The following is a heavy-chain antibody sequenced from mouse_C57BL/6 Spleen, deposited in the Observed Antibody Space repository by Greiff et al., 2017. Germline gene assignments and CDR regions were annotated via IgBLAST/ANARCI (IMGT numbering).Heavy chain of an antibody. CDR3: ARYGNSYAMDY. CDR2: IFPGDGDT. J-gene: IGHJ4*01. D-gene: IGHD2-1*01. Sequence: QVQLQQSGAELVKPGASVKISCKASGYAFSSYWMNWVKQRPGKGLEWIGQIFPGDGDTNYNGKFKGKATLTADTSSSTAYMQLSSLTSDDSAVYFCARYGNSYAMDYWGQGTSVTVSS. V-gene: IGHV1-80*01. CDR1: GYAFSSYW.